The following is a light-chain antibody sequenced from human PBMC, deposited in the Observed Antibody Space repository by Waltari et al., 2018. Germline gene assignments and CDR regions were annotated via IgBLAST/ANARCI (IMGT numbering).Light chain of an antibody. CDR2: EDS. CDR1: SGSVASNP. V-gene: IGLV6-57*03. CDR3: QSFDRNSQRV. Sequence: NFMLTQPHSVSESPWKTVTISCTRSSGSVASNPVQWFQQRPGSAPTTVMVEDSQKPSGVPDRVSGSIDTSSNSASLTISGLQTEDEADYYGQSFDRNSQRVFGGGTRLTVL. J-gene: IGLJ3*02.